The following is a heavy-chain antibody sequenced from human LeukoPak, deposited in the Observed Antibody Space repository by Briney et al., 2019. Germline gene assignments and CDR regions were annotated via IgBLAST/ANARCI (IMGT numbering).Heavy chain of an antibody. CDR2: ISSGGNT. Sequence: PGGSLRLSCAASGFTVSSDYMTWVRQAPGKGLEWVSIISSGGNTYYADTVKGRFTISRDNSKNTLYLQMHGLRVEDTAVYYCARDPYCSGGSCYQGWGQGTLVTVSS. CDR3: ARDPYCSGGSCYQG. V-gene: IGHV3-66*01. CDR1: GFTVSSDY. D-gene: IGHD2-15*01. J-gene: IGHJ4*02.